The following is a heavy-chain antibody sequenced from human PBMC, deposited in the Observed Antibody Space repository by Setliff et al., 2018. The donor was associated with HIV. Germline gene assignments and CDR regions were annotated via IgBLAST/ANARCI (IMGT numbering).Heavy chain of an antibody. CDR3: ARSPGRSSYDKNYYSYYMYV. J-gene: IGHJ6*03. CDR1: GYTFTGYY. D-gene: IGHD5-12*01. V-gene: IGHV1-2*06. CDR2: INPNSGGT. Sequence: ASVKVSCKASGYTFTGYYMHWVRQAPGQGLEWMGRINPNSGGTNYAQKFQGRVTMTRETSISTAYMELSRLRSDDTAVYYCARSPGRSSYDKNYYSYYMYVWGKGTTVTVSS.